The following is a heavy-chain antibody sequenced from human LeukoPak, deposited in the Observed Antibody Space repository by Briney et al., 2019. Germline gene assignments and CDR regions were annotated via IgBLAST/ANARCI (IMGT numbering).Heavy chain of an antibody. CDR1: GYTLTSYW. CDR2: IYPPDSDT. Sequence: GESLKISCKGSGYTLTSYWIGWVRQMPGKGLELMGVIYPPDSDTRYSPSFQGQVTISANRSISTAYVQWRSLKASDTAFYYCARVGGSFPSSLDFWGQGTLVTVSS. D-gene: IGHD1-26*01. CDR3: ARVGGSFPSSLDF. V-gene: IGHV5-51*01. J-gene: IGHJ4*02.